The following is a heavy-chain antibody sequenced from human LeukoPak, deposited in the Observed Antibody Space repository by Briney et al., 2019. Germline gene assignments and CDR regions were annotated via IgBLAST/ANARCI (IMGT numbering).Heavy chain of an antibody. Sequence: NPGGSLRLSCAASGFTFSDYYMSWIRQAPGKGLEWVSYISSSGSTIYYADSVKGRFTISRDNAKNSLYLQMNSLRVEDTAVYYCARRGSVVTGPAFDIWGQGTVVTVSS. V-gene: IGHV3-11*01. CDR1: GFTFSDYY. CDR2: ISSSGSTI. D-gene: IGHD2-21*02. J-gene: IGHJ3*02. CDR3: ARRGSVVTGPAFDI.